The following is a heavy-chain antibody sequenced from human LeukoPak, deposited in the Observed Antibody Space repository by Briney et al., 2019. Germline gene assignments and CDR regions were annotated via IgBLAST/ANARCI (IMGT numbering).Heavy chain of an antibody. D-gene: IGHD1-14*01. V-gene: IGHV4-59*01. CDR3: ARASITYYYYYYMGV. CDR2: IYYSGST. Sequence: SETLSLTCTVSGGSISSYYWSWIRRPPGKGLEWIGYIYYSGSTNYNPSLKSRVTISVDTSKNQFSLKLSSVTAADTAVYYCARASITYYYYYYMGVWGKGTTVTVSS. CDR1: GGSISSYY. J-gene: IGHJ6*03.